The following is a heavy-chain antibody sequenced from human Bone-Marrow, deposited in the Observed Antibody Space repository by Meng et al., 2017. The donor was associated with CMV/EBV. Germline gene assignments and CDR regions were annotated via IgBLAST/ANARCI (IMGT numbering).Heavy chain of an antibody. Sequence: GESLKISCAASGFTFSSYSMNWVRQAPGKGLEWVSAISGSGGSTYYADSVKGRFTISRDNAKNSLYLQMNSLRAEDTAVYYCARRQIVGATTFDYWGQGTLVTVSS. CDR2: ISGSGGST. D-gene: IGHD1-26*01. J-gene: IGHJ4*02. CDR3: ARRQIVGATTFDY. V-gene: IGHV3-21*01. CDR1: GFTFSSYS.